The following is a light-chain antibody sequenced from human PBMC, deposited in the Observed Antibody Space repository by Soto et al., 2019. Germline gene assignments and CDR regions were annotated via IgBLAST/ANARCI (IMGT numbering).Light chain of an antibody. CDR1: QSVSSR. J-gene: IGKJ5*01. V-gene: IGKV3-20*01. CDR3: QQYGSSPPIT. CDR2: GAS. Sequence: EIVMTQSPGTLSLSPGERATLSCRASQSVSSRLAWYQQKPGQAPRLLISGASSRATGIPDRFSGSGSGTDFTLTISRLEPEDFAVYYCQQYGSSPPITFGQGTRREIK.